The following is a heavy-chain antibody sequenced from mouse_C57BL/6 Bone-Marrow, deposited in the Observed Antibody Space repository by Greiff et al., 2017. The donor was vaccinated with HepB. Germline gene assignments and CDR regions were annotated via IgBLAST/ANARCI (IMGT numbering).Heavy chain of an antibody. CDR3: ARKDPPWFAY. V-gene: IGHV1-64*01. CDR1: GYTFTSYW. J-gene: IGHJ3*01. Sequence: QVQLQQPGAELVKPGASVKLSCKASGYTFTSYWMHWVKQRPGQGLEWIGMIHPNSGSTNYNEKFKSKATLTVDKSSSTAYMQLRSLTSEDSAVYYCARKDPPWFAYWGQGTLVPVSA. CDR2: IHPNSGST.